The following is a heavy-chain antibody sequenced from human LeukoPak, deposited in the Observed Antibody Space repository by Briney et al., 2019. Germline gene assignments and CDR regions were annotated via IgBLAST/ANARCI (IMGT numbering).Heavy chain of an antibody. Sequence: GESLKISCKGSGYRFTSHWLAWVRKMPGKGLEWMGIINPGDSDTRYSPSFQGQVTISADKSISTAYLQWSSLKASDTAMYYCASATGSSSSWYDTWGQGTLVTVSA. CDR2: INPGDSDT. CDR1: GYRFTSHW. CDR3: ASATGSSSSWYDT. J-gene: IGHJ5*02. V-gene: IGHV5-51*01. D-gene: IGHD6-13*01.